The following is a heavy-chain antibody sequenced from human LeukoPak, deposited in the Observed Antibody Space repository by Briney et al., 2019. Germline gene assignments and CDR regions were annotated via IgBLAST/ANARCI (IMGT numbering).Heavy chain of an antibody. Sequence: PSETLSLTCTVSGYSISSGYYWGWIRQPPGKGLEWIGSIYHSGSTYYNPSLKSRVTISVDTSKNQFSLKLSSVTAADTAVYYCASGTLGSLDYWGQGTLSPSPQ. CDR2: IYHSGST. CDR1: GYSISSGYY. V-gene: IGHV4-38-2*02. D-gene: IGHD3-16*01. J-gene: IGHJ4*02. CDR3: ASGTLGSLDY.